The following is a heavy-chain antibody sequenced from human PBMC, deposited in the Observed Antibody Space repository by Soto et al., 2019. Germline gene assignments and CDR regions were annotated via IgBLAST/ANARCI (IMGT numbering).Heavy chain of an antibody. CDR3: ARGWETAGTTTPFAY. CDR1: GGTFSTHA. J-gene: IGHJ4*02. D-gene: IGHD1-26*01. V-gene: IGHV1-69*06. Sequence: QVQLVQSGAEVKKPGSSVKVSCKASGGTFSTHAISWLRQAPGQGLEWMGGIIPIFGPATYAQKFEGRVTLTADKSRSTGYMEVRSLSSEDTDVYYCARGWETAGTTTPFAYWGQGPLVTVSS. CDR2: IIPIFGPA.